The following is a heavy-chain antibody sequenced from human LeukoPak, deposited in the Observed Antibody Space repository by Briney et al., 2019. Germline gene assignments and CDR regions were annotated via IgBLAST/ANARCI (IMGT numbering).Heavy chain of an antibody. CDR3: ARAPTTVEYYFDY. Sequence: SETLSLTCTVSGGSISSYYWSWIRQPPGKGLEWIGYIYYSGSTNYNPSLKSRVTISVDTSKNQFSLKLSPVTAADTAVYYCARAPTTVEYYFDYWGQGTLVTVSS. CDR1: GGSISSYY. V-gene: IGHV4-59*01. D-gene: IGHD4-23*01. J-gene: IGHJ4*02. CDR2: IYYSGST.